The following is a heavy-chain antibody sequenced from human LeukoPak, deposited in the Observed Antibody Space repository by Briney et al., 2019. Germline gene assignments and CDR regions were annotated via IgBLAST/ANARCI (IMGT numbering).Heavy chain of an antibody. D-gene: IGHD3-3*01. CDR3: AKVLGYSDFWSGSDY. CDR1: GFSFRHYG. CDR2: IRDDGDAQ. Sequence: GGSLRLSCAASGFSFRHYGMYWVRQAPGKGLEWVSFIRDDGDAQYYADSVKGRFTISRDNSNNALFLQMNGLRAEDTAVYYCAKVLGYSDFWSGSDYWGQGTLVTVSS. J-gene: IGHJ4*02. V-gene: IGHV3-30*02.